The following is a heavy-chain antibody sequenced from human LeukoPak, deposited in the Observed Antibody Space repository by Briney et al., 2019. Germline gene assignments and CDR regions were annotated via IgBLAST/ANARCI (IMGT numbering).Heavy chain of an antibody. V-gene: IGHV3-48*02. D-gene: IGHD6-13*01. CDR1: GFTFSGYS. CDR2: LSPCSNAV. J-gene: IGHJ4*02. Sequence: GESLRLSCAASGFTFSGYSMNWVRQAPGKGLEWVAYLSPCSNAVHYADSVKGRFTISRDNAQNSLYLQMDSLRDDDTAVYYCARAAYSSSPDYWGQGTLVTVSS. CDR3: ARAAYSSSPDY.